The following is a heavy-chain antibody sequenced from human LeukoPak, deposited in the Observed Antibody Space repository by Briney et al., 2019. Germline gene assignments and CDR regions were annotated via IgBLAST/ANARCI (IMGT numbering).Heavy chain of an antibody. CDR3: ARNVGDYSDY. V-gene: IGHV3-53*04. CDR2: IYSGGST. D-gene: IGHD4-17*01. J-gene: IGHJ4*02. CDR1: GFTFDDYA. Sequence: GGSLRLSCAASGFTFDDYAMHWVRQAPGKGLEWVSVIYSGGSTYYADSVKGRFTISRHNSKNTLYLQMNSLRAEDTAVYYCARNVGDYSDYWGQGTLVTVSS.